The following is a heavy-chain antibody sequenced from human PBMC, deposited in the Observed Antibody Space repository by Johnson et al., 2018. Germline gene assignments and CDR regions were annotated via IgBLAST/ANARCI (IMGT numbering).Heavy chain of an antibody. V-gene: IGHV4-59*13. CDR3: ARLEWLNYYYGKDV. J-gene: IGHJ6*04. Sequence: QVQLQESGPRLVKPSETLSLTCAVSGGSFSFYYWSWIRQPPGKGLEWIGYIYDTEYPNSNPSLKGRVTMSVDTSKNLFSLELSSVTAADTAVYYCARLEWLNYYYGKDVWGKGTTVTVSS. CDR1: GGSFSFYY. D-gene: IGHD3-3*01. CDR2: IYDTEYP.